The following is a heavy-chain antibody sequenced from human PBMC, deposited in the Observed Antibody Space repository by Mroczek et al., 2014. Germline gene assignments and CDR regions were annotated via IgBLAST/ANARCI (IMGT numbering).Heavy chain of an antibody. V-gene: IGHV3-33*01. D-gene: IGHD4-23*01. Sequence: QVQLVQSGGGVVQPGRSLRLSCAASGFTFSSYGMHWVRQAPGKGLEWVAVIWYDGSNKYYADSVKGRFTISRDNSKNTLYLQMNSLRAEDTAVYYCARGRGGRSLNYYFDYWGQGTLVTVSS. CDR1: GFTFSSYG. CDR2: IWYDGSNK. CDR3: ARGRGGRSLNYYFDY. J-gene: IGHJ4*02.